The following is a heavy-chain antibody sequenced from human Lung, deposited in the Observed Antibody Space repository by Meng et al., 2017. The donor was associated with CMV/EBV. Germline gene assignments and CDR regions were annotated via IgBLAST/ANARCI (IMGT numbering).Heavy chain of an antibody. Sequence: GGSXRLXCAASGFTFSYSYISGVRQAPGKGLEWVAYIRYDGSNEYYVDSVKGRFTISRDNSKNTLYLQMSSQRAEDTAVYYCAKDRVYSSRYSGMDVWGQGXTVTVSS. CDR3: AKDRVYSSRYSGMDV. V-gene: IGHV3-30*02. J-gene: IGHJ6*02. D-gene: IGHD5-12*01. CDR1: GFTFSYSY. CDR2: IRYDGSNE.